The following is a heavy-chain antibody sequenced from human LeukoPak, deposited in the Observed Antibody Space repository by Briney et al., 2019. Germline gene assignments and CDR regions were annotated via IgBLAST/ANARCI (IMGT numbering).Heavy chain of an antibody. V-gene: IGHV3-53*01. CDR1: GFTVSSNY. CDR3: AMEAGGIAARY. Sequence: PGGSLRLSCAASGFTVSSNYMSWVRQAPGKGLEWVSVIYSGGSTYYADSVKGRFTISRDNSKNTLYLQMSSLRAEDTAVYYCAMEAGGIAARYWGQGTLVTVSS. D-gene: IGHD6-6*01. CDR2: IYSGGST. J-gene: IGHJ4*02.